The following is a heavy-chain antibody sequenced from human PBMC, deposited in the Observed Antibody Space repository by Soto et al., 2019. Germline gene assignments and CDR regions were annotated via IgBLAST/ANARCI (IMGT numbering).Heavy chain of an antibody. V-gene: IGHV3-23*01. Sequence: EVQLLESGGGLVQPGGSLRLSCAASGFTFSSYAMSWVRQAPGKGLEWVSAISGSGGSTYYADSVKGRFTISRDNTKNTLYLQLNSLRAEDTAVYYCAKRGGSLDAFDIWGQGTMVTVSS. J-gene: IGHJ3*02. CDR1: GFTFSSYA. CDR2: ISGSGGST. D-gene: IGHD1-26*01. CDR3: AKRGGSLDAFDI.